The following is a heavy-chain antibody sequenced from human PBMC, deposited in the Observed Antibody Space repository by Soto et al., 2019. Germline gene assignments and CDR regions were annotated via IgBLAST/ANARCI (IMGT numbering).Heavy chain of an antibody. CDR1: GYSFSDYS. CDR2: IHPKSGGT. V-gene: IGHV1-2*02. J-gene: IGHJ4*02. D-gene: IGHD1-1*01. CDR3: ARDVGDDTTAVSSDFDY. Sequence: QVQLVQSGAEVEKPGASVKVSCTTSGYSFSDYSIHWVRQAPGQGLEWMGWIHPKSGGTNYAQKAQGRVTMARDTSISTVYMELRWLKSDDTAVFYCARDVGDDTTAVSSDFDYWGQGTLVTVSS.